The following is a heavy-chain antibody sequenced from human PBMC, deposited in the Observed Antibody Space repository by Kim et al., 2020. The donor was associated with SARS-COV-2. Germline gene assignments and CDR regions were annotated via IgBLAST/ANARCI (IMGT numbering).Heavy chain of an antibody. D-gene: IGHD6-13*01. Sequence: SYAQKFQGRVTMTRDTSTSTVYMELSSLRSEDTAVYYCARVDSSDAFDIWGQGTMVTVSS. CDR3: ARVDSSDAFDI. J-gene: IGHJ3*02. V-gene: IGHV1-46*01.